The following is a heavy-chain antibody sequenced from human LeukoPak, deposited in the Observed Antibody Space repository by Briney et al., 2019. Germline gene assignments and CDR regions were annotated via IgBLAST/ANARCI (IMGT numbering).Heavy chain of an antibody. J-gene: IGHJ5*02. V-gene: IGHV4-4*07. D-gene: IGHD3-3*01. CDR2: IYTSGST. CDR1: GGSISSYY. Sequence: SETLSLTCTVSGGSISSYYWSWIRQPAGKGLEWIGRIYTSGSTNYNPSLKSRVTMSVDTSKNQFSLKLSSVTAADTAVYYCARDKAIFGVVINWFDPWGQGTLVTVSS. CDR3: ARDKAIFGVVINWFDP.